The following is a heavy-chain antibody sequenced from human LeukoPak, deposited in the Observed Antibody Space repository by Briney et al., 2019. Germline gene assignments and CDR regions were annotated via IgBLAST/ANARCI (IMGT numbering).Heavy chain of an antibody. CDR2: IYYSGST. CDR3: ARDYHTIFGVVNLRRFDY. CDR1: GGSISSSSYY. Sequence: SETLSLTCTVSGGSISSSSYYWGWIRQPPGKGLEWIGGIYYSGSTYYNPSLKSRVTISVDTSKNQFSLKLSSVTAADTAVYYCARDYHTIFGVVNLRRFDYWGQGTLVTVSS. J-gene: IGHJ4*02. V-gene: IGHV4-39*07. D-gene: IGHD3-3*01.